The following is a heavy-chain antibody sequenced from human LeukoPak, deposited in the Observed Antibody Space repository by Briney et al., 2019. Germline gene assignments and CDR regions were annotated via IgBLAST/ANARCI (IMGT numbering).Heavy chain of an antibody. J-gene: IGHJ4*02. CDR2: IYTSGST. V-gene: IGHV4-4*07. Sequence: ESSETLSLTCTVSGGSISSYYWSWIRQPAGKGLEWIGRIYTSGSTNYNPSLKSRVTISVDTSKNQFSLKLSSVTAADTAVYYCARGPSTAAASSCCFDYWGQGTLVTVSS. CDR3: ARGPSTAAASSCCFDY. D-gene: IGHD6-13*01. CDR1: GGSISSYY.